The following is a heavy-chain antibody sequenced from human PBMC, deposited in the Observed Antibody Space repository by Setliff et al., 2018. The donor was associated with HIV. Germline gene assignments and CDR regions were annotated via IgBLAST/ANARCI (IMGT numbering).Heavy chain of an antibody. Sequence: RLSCAASGFRFSSHVMTWARQAPGKGLEWVSSITGSGTNTYYTDSVRGRFTLSRDNSMNTVFLQMNSLRVEDTAVYYCTQEWGPSAQPINWFDPWGQGTQVTVSS. CDR3: TQEWGPSAQPINWFDP. V-gene: IGHV3-23*01. CDR2: ITGSGTNT. CDR1: GFRFSSHV. D-gene: IGHD3-16*01. J-gene: IGHJ5*02.